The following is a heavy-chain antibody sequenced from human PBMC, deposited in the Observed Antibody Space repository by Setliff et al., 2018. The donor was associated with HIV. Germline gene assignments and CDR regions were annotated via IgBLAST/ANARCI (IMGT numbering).Heavy chain of an antibody. Sequence: GSLRLSCAASGFTFSSYGMHWVRQAPGKGLEWVAFIRYDGSNKYYADSVKGRFTISRDNSKNTLYLQMNSLRAEDTAVYYCAKDRYYDSSGSPFDYWGQGTPVTVSS. CDR3: AKDRYYDSSGSPFDY. D-gene: IGHD3-22*01. CDR2: IRYDGSNK. V-gene: IGHV3-30*02. J-gene: IGHJ4*02. CDR1: GFTFSSYG.